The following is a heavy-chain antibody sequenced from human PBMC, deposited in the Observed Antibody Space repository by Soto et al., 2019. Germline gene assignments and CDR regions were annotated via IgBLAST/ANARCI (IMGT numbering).Heavy chain of an antibody. Sequence: GGSLRLSCAASGYTVRDHYMSWVRQAPGKGLEWVSVIYSGGGTNYADAVKGRFTISRDTSRNTLYLQMNSLIVEDTAMYYCARDKPYYDSADMDVWGEGTTVTVS. CDR2: IYSGGGT. J-gene: IGHJ6*03. CDR1: GYTVRDHY. CDR3: ARDKPYYDSADMDV. D-gene: IGHD3-10*01. V-gene: IGHV3-66*01.